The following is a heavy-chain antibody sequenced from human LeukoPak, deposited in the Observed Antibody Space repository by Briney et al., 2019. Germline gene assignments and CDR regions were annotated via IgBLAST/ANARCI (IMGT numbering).Heavy chain of an antibody. CDR2: ISGSGGST. J-gene: IGHJ4*02. V-gene: IGHV3-23*01. D-gene: IGHD3-22*01. Sequence: GGSLRLSCAASGFTFSSYAMSWVRQAPGRGLEWVLAISGSGGSTYYADSVKGRFTISRDNSKNTLYLQMDSLRAEDTAVYYCGSSGYYSGYWGQGTLVTVSS. CDR1: GFTFSSYA. CDR3: GSSGYYSGY.